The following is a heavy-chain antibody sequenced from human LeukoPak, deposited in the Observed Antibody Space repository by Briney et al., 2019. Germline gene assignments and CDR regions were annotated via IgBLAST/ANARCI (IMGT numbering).Heavy chain of an antibody. CDR1: GGSISSYY. CDR3: ARDPYCSGGSCYLNWFDP. CDR2: IYSSGST. D-gene: IGHD2-15*01. V-gene: IGHV4-4*07. Sequence: KPSETLSLTCTVSGGSISSYYWSWIRQPAGKGLEWIGRIYSSGSTNYNPSLKSRVTMSVDTSKNQFSLKLSSVTAADTAVYYCARDPYCSGGSCYLNWFDPWGQGTLVTVSS. J-gene: IGHJ5*02.